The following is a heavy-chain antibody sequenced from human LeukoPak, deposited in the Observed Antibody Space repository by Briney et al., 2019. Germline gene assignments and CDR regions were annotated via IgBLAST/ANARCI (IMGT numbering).Heavy chain of an antibody. V-gene: IGHV3-21*01. Sequence: GGSLRLSCAASGFTFSYYSMNWARQAPGRGLEWVSCISSSSSLIFYSDSVKGRFTISRDNSKNTLYLQMNSLRAEDTAVYYCYALDTVPHAFDIWGQGTMVTVSS. CDR1: GFTFSYYS. D-gene: IGHD4-17*01. CDR3: YALDTVPHAFDI. J-gene: IGHJ3*02. CDR2: ISSSSSLI.